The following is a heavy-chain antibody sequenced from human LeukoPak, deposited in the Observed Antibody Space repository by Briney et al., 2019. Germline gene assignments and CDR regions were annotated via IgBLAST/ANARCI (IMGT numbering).Heavy chain of an antibody. CDR3: ARDLGPPGIAAASYNWFDP. Sequence: PSETLSLTCTVSGGSISSYYWSWIRQPPGKGLEWIGEINHSGSTNYNPSLKSRVTISVDTSKNQFSLKLSSVTAADTAVYYCARDLGPPGIAAASYNWFDPWGQGTLVTVS. CDR1: GGSISSYY. CDR2: INHSGST. J-gene: IGHJ5*02. V-gene: IGHV4-34*01. D-gene: IGHD6-13*01.